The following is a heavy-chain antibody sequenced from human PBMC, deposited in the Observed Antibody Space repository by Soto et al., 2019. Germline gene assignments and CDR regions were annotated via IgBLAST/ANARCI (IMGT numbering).Heavy chain of an antibody. CDR2: IYYSGST. CDR3: ARLIHYYDSSGYYYWAPSYFDY. CDR1: GGSISSYY. J-gene: IGHJ4*02. Sequence: SETLSLTCTVSGGSISSYYWSWIRQPPWKGLEWIGYIYYSGSTNYNPSLKSRVTISVDTSKNQFSLKLSSVTAADTAVYYCARLIHYYDSSGYYYWAPSYFDYWGKGTLVTVSS. D-gene: IGHD3-22*01. V-gene: IGHV4-59*01.